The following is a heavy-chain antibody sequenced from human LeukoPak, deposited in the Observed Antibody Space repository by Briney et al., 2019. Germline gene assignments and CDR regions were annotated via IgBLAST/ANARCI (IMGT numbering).Heavy chain of an antibody. CDR3: ATAELRLGELSGAFDI. Sequence: ASVKVSCKVSGYTLTELSMHWVRQAPGKGLEWMGGFDPEDGETIYAQKFQGRVTMTEVTSTDTAYMELSSLRSEDTAVYYCATAELRLGELSGAFDIWGQGTMVTVSS. CDR2: FDPEDGET. CDR1: GYTLTELS. D-gene: IGHD3-16*02. J-gene: IGHJ3*02. V-gene: IGHV1-24*01.